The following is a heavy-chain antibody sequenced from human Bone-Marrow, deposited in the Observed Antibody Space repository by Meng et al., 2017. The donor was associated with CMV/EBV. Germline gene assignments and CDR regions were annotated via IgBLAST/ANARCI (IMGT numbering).Heavy chain of an antibody. V-gene: IGHV3-30-3*02. CDR2: ISYDGSKK. CDR3: AKEGTDAFDI. Sequence: GESLKISCAASGFTFSSYAMYWVRQAPGKGPEWVAVISYDGSKKDYADSVKGRFTISRDNSQNTLFLQMESLRPEDTAVYYCAKEGTDAFDIWGQGTMGSVSS. J-gene: IGHJ3*02. D-gene: IGHD3-10*01. CDR1: GFTFSSYA.